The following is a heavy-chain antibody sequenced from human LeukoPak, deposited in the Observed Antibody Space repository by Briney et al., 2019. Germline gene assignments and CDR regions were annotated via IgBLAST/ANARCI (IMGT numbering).Heavy chain of an antibody. CDR3: ARDSRDVYLGFDY. V-gene: IGHV4-34*01. D-gene: IGHD5-24*01. Sequence: SETLSLTCAVYGGSFSGYFWIWIRQPPGRGLEWIGEINHSGNTDYNPSLKSRVTISLDTSKAQFSLKVTSVTAADTAVYYCARDSRDVYLGFDYWGQGSLVTVSS. J-gene: IGHJ4*02. CDR1: GGSFSGYF. CDR2: INHSGNT.